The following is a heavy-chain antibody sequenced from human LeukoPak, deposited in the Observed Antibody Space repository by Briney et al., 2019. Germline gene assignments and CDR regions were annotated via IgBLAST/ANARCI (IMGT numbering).Heavy chain of an antibody. D-gene: IGHD6-13*01. CDR1: GFTLSTYW. CDR3: ARESPYSSSLDY. V-gene: IGHV3-7*03. J-gene: IGHJ4*02. CDR2: IKKDGSET. Sequence: GGSLRLSCAASGFTLSTYWMSWVRQVPGKGLEWVANIKKDGSETYYVDSVKGRFTISRENAKNSLYLQMNSLRAEDTAVYYCARESPYSSSLDYWGQGTLVTVSS.